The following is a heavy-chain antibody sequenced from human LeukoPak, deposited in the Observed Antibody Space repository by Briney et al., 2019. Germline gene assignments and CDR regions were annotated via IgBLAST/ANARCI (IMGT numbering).Heavy chain of an antibody. Sequence: PSETLSLTCTVSGGSISSSSYYWGWIRQPPGKGLEWIGSIYYSGSTYYNPSLKSRVTISVDTSKNQFSLKLSSVTAADTAVYYCARTNPKGSGYYPAFGYWGQGTLVTVSS. CDR1: GGSISSSSYY. CDR3: ARTNPKGSGYYPAFGY. V-gene: IGHV4-39*01. CDR2: IYYSGST. D-gene: IGHD3-3*01. J-gene: IGHJ4*02.